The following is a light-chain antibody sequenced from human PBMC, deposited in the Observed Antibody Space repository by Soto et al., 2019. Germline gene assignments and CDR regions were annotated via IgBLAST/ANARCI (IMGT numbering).Light chain of an antibody. CDR3: ISYTSGSTHV. Sequence: QSALTQPASVSGSPGQSITISCTGTSSDVGGFNYVSWYQQHPGQAPKLMIYDVTNRPSGVSYRFSGSKSGNTASLTVSGLQAEDDADYYCISYTSGSTHVFGTGTTLTVL. CDR2: DVT. V-gene: IGLV2-14*03. CDR1: SSDVGGFNY. J-gene: IGLJ1*01.